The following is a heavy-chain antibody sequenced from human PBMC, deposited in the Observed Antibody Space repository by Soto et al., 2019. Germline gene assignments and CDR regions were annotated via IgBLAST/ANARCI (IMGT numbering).Heavy chain of an antibody. Sequence: PGGSLRLSCAASGFTFTRYSMNWVRQAPGKGLEWVSSISSTTNYIYYGDSMKGRFTISRDNAKNSLYLEMNSLRAEDTAVYYCARESEDRPSNFYXWGQGTLFTVSX. CDR3: ARESEDRPSNFYX. J-gene: IGHJ4*02. V-gene: IGHV3-21*06. CDR2: ISSTTNYI. CDR1: GFTFTRYS.